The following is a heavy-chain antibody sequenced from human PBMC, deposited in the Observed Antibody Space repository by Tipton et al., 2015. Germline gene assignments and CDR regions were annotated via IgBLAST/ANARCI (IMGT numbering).Heavy chain of an antibody. V-gene: IGHV3-9*01. CDR1: GFALDDYA. CDR3: AAANDYGDSLFEY. CDR2: INWNSAVI. J-gene: IGHJ4*02. Sequence: SLRLSCAASGFALDDYAMHWVRQVPGKGLEWVSSINWNSAVIGYADSVKGRFTISRDNAKSSLYLQINSLRPEDTALYYCAAANDYGDSLFEYWGQGTLVTVSS. D-gene: IGHD4-17*01.